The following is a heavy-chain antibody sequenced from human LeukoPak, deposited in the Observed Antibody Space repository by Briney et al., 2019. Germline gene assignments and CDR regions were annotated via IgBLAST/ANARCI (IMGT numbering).Heavy chain of an antibody. J-gene: IGHJ4*02. V-gene: IGHV4-4*07. CDR3: ARDGYDFWSGYYGGFDY. D-gene: IGHD3-3*01. CDR2: IYTSGST. Sequence: SETLSLTCTVSGSMYNYYWSWIRQPAGKGLEWIGRIYTSGSTNYNPSLKSRVTISVDTSKNQFSLKLSSVTAADTAVYYCARDGYDFWSGYYGGFDYWGQGTLVTVSS. CDR1: GSMYNYY.